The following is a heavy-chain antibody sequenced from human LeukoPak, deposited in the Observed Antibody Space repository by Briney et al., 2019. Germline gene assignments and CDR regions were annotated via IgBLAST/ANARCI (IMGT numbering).Heavy chain of an antibody. CDR3: ARNFQIGYRCGWYRFDY. D-gene: IGHD6-19*01. CDR1: AGTFSSYA. V-gene: IGHV1-69*05. CDR2: IIPIFGTA. J-gene: IGHJ4*02. Sequence: SVKVSCKSSAGTFSSYAISWVRQHPAQRLEWMGGIIPIFGTANYAQKFQGRVTITTDESTSTAYMELSSLRYEDTAVYYCARNFQIGYRCGWYRFDYWGQGTLVTVSS.